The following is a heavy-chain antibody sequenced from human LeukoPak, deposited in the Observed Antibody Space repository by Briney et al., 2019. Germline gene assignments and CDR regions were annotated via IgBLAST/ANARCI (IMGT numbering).Heavy chain of an antibody. CDR2: IIPIFGTA. D-gene: IGHD3-22*01. J-gene: IGHJ4*02. CDR1: GGTFSSYA. V-gene: IGHV1-69*05. CDR3: ARQVDYDSSGYPME. Sequence: GASVKVSCKASGGTFSSYAISWVRQAPGQGLEWMGGIIPIFGTANYAQKFQGRVTITTDESTSTAYMELSSLRSEDTAVYYSARQVDYDSSGYPMEWGQGTLVTVSS.